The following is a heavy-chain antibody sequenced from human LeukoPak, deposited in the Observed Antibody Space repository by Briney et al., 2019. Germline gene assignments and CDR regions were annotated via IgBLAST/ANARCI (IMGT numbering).Heavy chain of an antibody. J-gene: IGHJ6*03. Sequence: SETLSLTCTVSGGSITGYYWTWIRQPPGKALEWIAYIYYTGSTNYSPSLKSRVTMSVDTSKNQFSLKLSSVTAADSAVYFCARGIVSPRFYDYMDVWGKGTTVTVSS. D-gene: IGHD1-26*01. CDR2: IYYTGST. CDR1: GGSITGYY. V-gene: IGHV4-59*08. CDR3: ARGIVSPRFYDYMDV.